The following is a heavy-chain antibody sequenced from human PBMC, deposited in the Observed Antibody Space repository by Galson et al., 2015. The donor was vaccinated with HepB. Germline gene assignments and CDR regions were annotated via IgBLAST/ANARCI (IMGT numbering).Heavy chain of an antibody. J-gene: IGHJ3*02. CDR3: ARDRRQQLAYDAFDI. CDR1: GFTFSSYG. D-gene: IGHD6-13*01. CDR2: IWYDGSNK. V-gene: IGHV3-33*01. Sequence: SLRLSCAASGFTFSSYGMHWVRQAPGKGLEWVAVIWYDGSNKYYADSVKGRFTISRDNTKNTLYLQMNSLRAEDTAVYYCARDRRQQLAYDAFDIWGQGTMVTVSS.